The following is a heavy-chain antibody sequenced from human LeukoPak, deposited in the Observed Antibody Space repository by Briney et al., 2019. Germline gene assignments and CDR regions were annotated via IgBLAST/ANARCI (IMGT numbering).Heavy chain of an antibody. D-gene: IGHD3-10*01. J-gene: IGHJ4*02. CDR1: GGSISSSNW. V-gene: IGHV4-4*02. CDR2: IYHGGST. Sequence: SETLSLTCAVSGGSISSSNWWSWVRQPPGKGLEWIGEIYHGGSTNYNPSLKSRVTISVDKSKNQFSLKLSSVTAADTAVYYCARSQGLLWFGELSFPHYFDYWGQGTLVTVSS. CDR3: ARSQGLLWFGELSFPHYFDY.